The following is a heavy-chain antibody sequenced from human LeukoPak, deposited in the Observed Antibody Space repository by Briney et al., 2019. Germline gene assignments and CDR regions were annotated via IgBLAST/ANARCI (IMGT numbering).Heavy chain of an antibody. D-gene: IGHD3-22*01. J-gene: IGHJ6*03. CDR3: ASCYYDSSGYYPHYMDV. CDR2: INSDGSST. V-gene: IGHV3-74*01. Sequence: GGSLRLSCAASGFTFSSYWMHWVRQAPGKGLVWVSRINSDGSSTSYADSVKGRSTISRDNAKNTLYLQMNSLRAEDTAVYYCASCYYDSSGYYPHYMDVWGKGTTVTVSS. CDR1: GFTFSSYW.